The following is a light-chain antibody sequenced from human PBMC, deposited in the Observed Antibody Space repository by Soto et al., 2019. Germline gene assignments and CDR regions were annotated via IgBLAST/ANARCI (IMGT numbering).Light chain of an antibody. CDR1: QSVSSY. CDR3: QHRSNWYT. CDR2: DAS. J-gene: IGKJ2*01. V-gene: IGKV3-11*01. Sequence: EIMMTQSPVTLSVSPGERATLSCRASQSVSSYLAWYQHKPGQAPRLLIYDASNRAPGIPARFSGSGSGTDFTLTISSLEPEDFAVYYCQHRSNWYTFGQGTKLEVK.